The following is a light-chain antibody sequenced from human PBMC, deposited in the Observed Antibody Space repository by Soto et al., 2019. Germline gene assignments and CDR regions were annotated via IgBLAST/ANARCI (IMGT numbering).Light chain of an antibody. CDR2: GAY. CDR1: QSVRNNY. J-gene: IGKJ1*01. V-gene: IGKV3-20*01. CDR3: QQYGSSGT. Sequence: ELLLTTSPGTLSLSPGERAPLSCRASQSVRNNYLAWYQQKPGQAPGLLICGAYNRATGIPDRFSGSGSGTDFTLTISRLEHEDFAVYYCQQYGSSGTVGQGTKVDIK.